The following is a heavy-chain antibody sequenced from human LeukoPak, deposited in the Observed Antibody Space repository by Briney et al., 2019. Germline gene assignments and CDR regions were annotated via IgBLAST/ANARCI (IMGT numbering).Heavy chain of an antibody. V-gene: IGHV3-23*01. CDR2: ISSSGGST. CDR1: GFTLSTHD. Sequence: QPGGSLRLSCAASGFTLSTHDMSWVRQSPGKGLEWVSGISSSGGSTHYADSVKGRFTLSRDSSKNTLYLQMSSLRAEDTAVYYCAGKRAYSGNDLDYWGQGTLVTVSS. D-gene: IGHD5-12*01. CDR3: AGKRAYSGNDLDY. J-gene: IGHJ4*02.